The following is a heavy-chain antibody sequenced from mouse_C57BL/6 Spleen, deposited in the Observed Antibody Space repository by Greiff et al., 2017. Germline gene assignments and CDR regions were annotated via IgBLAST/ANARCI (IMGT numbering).Heavy chain of an antibody. Sequence: QVQLKESGAELMKPGASVKLSCKATGYTFTGYWIEWVKQRPGHGLEWIGEILPGSGSTNYNEKFKGKATFTADTSSNTAYMQLSSLTTEDSAIYDCARLGVITTVVATRGFDYWGQGTTLTVSS. CDR2: ILPGSGST. D-gene: IGHD1-1*01. CDR3: ARLGVITTVVATRGFDY. J-gene: IGHJ2*01. CDR1: GYTFTGYW. V-gene: IGHV1-9*01.